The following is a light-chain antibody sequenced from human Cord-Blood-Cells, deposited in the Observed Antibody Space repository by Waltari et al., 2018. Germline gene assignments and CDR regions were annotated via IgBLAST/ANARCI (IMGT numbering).Light chain of an antibody. Sequence: GDRVTITCRASQSISSWLVWYQQKPGKAPKLLSYDASSLESGVPSRFSGSGSGTEFTLTISSLQPDDFATYYCQQYNSYWTFGQGTKVEIK. CDR1: QSISSW. CDR2: DAS. V-gene: IGKV1-5*01. J-gene: IGKJ1*01. CDR3: QQYNSYWT.